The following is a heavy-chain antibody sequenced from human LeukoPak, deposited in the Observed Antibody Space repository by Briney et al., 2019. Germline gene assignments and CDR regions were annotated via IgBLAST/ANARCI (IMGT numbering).Heavy chain of an antibody. J-gene: IGHJ4*02. D-gene: IGHD1-26*01. CDR2: ISSSSSYI. V-gene: IGHV3-21*01. CDR1: GFTFSSYA. CDR3: ARGVRGSYLSYDY. Sequence: GGSLRLSCAASGFTFSSYATSWVRQAPGKGLEWVSSISSSSSYIYYADSVKGRFTISRDNAKNSLYLQMNSLRAEDTAVYYCARGVRGSYLSYDYWGQGTLVTVSS.